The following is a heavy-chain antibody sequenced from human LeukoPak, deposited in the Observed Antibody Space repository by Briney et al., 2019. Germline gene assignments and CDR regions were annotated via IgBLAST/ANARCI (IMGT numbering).Heavy chain of an antibody. Sequence: ASVKVSCKASGYTFINYYMHWVRQAPGQGLEWMGIINPSGGSTSYAPKFQGRGTMTRDTSTSTVYMELSSLKFEDTAVYYCARGSRYDIAYWGQGTLVTVSS. J-gene: IGHJ4*02. CDR3: ARGSRYDIAY. D-gene: IGHD3-22*01. CDR1: GYTFINYY. V-gene: IGHV1-46*01. CDR2: INPSGGST.